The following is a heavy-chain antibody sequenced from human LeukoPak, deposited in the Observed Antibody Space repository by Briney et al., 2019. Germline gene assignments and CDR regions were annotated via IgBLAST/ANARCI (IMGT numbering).Heavy chain of an antibody. Sequence: SETLSLTCAVYGGSFSGYYWSWIRQPPGKGLEWIGEINHSGSTNYNPSLKSRVTISVDTSKTQFSLKLSSVTATDTAVYYCARAHPPVVVPAATSRVYYYMDVWGKGTTVTVSS. CDR3: ARAHPPVVVPAATSRVYYYMDV. CDR1: GGSFSGYY. V-gene: IGHV4-34*01. D-gene: IGHD2-2*01. CDR2: INHSGST. J-gene: IGHJ6*03.